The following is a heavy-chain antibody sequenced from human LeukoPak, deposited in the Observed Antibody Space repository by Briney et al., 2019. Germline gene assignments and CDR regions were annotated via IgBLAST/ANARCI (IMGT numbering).Heavy chain of an antibody. J-gene: IGHJ3*02. CDR3: ARGNVLRFLEWLFSAFDI. V-gene: IGHV1-8*03. CDR1: GYTFTSYD. D-gene: IGHD3-3*01. CDR2: MNPNSGNT. Sequence: GASVKVSCKASGYTFTSYDINRVRQATGQGLEWMGWMNPNSGNTGYAQKFQGRVTITRNTSISTAYMELSSLRSEDTAVYYCARGNVLRFLEWLFSAFDIWGQGTMVTVSS.